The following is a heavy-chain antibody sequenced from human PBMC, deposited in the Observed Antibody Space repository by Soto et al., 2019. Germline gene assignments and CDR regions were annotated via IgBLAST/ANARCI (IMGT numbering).Heavy chain of an antibody. J-gene: IGHJ5*02. D-gene: IGHD3-22*01. CDR1: GFTFSSYW. V-gene: IGHV3-74*01. CDR3: ARGSSYYYEWFDP. Sequence: GGSLRLSCAASGFTFSSYWIHWVRQAPGKGLVWVSRINSDGSSTSYADSVKGRFTISRDNAKNTLYLQMNSLRAEDTAVYYCARGSSYYYEWFDPWGQGTLVTVSS. CDR2: INSDGSST.